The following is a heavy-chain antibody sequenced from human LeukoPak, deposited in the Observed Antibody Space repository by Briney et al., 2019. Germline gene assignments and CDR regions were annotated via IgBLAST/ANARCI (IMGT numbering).Heavy chain of an antibody. V-gene: IGHV3-33*01. J-gene: IGHJ4*02. Sequence: GGSLRLSCAASGFTFSSYGMHWVRQAPGKGLDGVAVIWYDGSNKYYADSVKGRFTISRDNSKNTLSLQMNSLRAEDTAVYYCARRQYSSGWEDFDYWGQGTLVTVSS. D-gene: IGHD6-19*01. CDR2: IWYDGSNK. CDR1: GFTFSSYG. CDR3: ARRQYSSGWEDFDY.